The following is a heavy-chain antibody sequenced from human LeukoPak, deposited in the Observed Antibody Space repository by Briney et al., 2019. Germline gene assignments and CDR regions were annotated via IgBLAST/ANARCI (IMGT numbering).Heavy chain of an antibody. Sequence: PSETLSLTCAVYGGSFSGYYWSWIRQPPGKGLEWIGEINHSGSTNYNPSLKSRVTISVDTSKNQFSLKLSSVTAADTAVYYCAVRAVYYGNYYDFGMDVWGKGCTV. CDR3: AVRAVYYGNYYDFGMDV. V-gene: IGHV4-34*01. J-gene: IGHJ6*04. CDR2: INHSGST. D-gene: IGHD3-9*01. CDR1: GGSFSGYY.